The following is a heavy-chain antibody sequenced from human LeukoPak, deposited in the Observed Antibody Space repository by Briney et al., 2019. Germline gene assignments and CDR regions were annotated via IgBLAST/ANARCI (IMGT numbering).Heavy chain of an antibody. CDR3: AKGYDFWSGYYCDY. Sequence: GGSLRLSCAASGFTFSSYGMHWVRQAPGKGLEWVAFIRYDGSNKYYADSVKGRFTISRDNSKNTLYLQMNSLRAEDTAVYYCAKGYDFWSGYYCDYWGQGTLVTVPS. D-gene: IGHD3-3*01. CDR1: GFTFSSYG. V-gene: IGHV3-30*02. CDR2: IRYDGSNK. J-gene: IGHJ4*02.